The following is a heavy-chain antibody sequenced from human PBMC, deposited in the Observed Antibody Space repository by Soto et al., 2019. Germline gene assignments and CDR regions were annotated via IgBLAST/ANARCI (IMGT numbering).Heavy chain of an antibody. D-gene: IGHD1-1*01. CDR1: GFTFANSW. Sequence: EVQLVESGGGLVRPGGSLRLSCAASGFTFANSWMAWVRQAPGKGLEWVANIKEDGSETYYVDSLRGRFAISRDNAKSSLFLQMTGLRADDTAVYYCATWHEREHAFDVWGQGTTVTISS. J-gene: IGHJ3*01. CDR3: ATWHEREHAFDV. V-gene: IGHV3-7*03. CDR2: IKEDGSET.